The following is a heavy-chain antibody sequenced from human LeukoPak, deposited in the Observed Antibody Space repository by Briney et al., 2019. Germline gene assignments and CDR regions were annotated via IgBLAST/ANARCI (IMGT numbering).Heavy chain of an antibody. CDR2: MSYSGYAI. D-gene: IGHD3-10*01. V-gene: IGHV3-48*03. CDR3: ASTLWFRVNY. Sequence: PGGSLRLSCAASGFTFSTYEMTCVRQAPGKGLEGVSYMSYSGYAINYADSVKGRFTISRDNAKRSMFLQMNSLRAEDTAVYYCASTLWFRVNYWGQGTLVTVSS. CDR1: GFTFSTYE. J-gene: IGHJ4*02.